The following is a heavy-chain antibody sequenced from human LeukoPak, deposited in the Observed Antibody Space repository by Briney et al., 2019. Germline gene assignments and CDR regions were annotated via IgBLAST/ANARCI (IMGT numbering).Heavy chain of an antibody. CDR2: SSGSSINT. CDR3: AKIWGAWYFGD. V-gene: IGHV3-23*01. J-gene: IGHJ4*02. CDR1: RFTFSSYA. Sequence: GWSLQLSCAPSRFTFSSYAMTWLHQPPAKGLEGVSGSSGSSINTYSAASVKRRFTISRYNYRNTLYLHMYSLRAEDTAVYYCAKIWGAWYFGDWGRGTLVTVSS. D-gene: IGHD1-26*01.